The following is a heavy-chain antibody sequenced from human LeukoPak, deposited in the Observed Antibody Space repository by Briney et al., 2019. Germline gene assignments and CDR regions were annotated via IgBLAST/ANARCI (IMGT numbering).Heavy chain of an antibody. CDR3: ARLRPSIGAAGTFDY. D-gene: IGHD6-13*01. J-gene: IGHJ4*02. CDR2: IYYSGST. Sequence: PSETLSLTCTVSGGSISRYYWSWIRQPPGKGLEWIGYIYYSGSTNYNPSLKSRVTISVDTSKNQFSLKLSSVTAADTAVYYCARLRPSIGAAGTFDYWGQGTLVTVSS. CDR1: GGSISRYY. V-gene: IGHV4-59*01.